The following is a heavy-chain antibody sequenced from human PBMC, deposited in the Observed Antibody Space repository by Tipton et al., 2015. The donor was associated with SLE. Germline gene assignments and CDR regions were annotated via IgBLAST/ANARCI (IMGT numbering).Heavy chain of an antibody. CDR1: GGSISSYY. CDR2: FYYSGST. Sequence: TLSLTCTVSGGSISSYYWSGIRQPPGKGLEWIGYFYYSGSTNYNPSLKSRVTISVDTSKNQFSLKLSSVTAADTAVYYCARSWIAYWYFDLWGRGTLVTVSS. CDR3: ARSWIAYWYFDL. V-gene: IGHV4-59*08. J-gene: IGHJ2*01. D-gene: IGHD2-2*03.